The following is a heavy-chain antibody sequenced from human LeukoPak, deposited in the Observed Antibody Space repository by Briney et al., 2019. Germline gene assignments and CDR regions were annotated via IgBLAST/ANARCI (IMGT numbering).Heavy chain of an antibody. D-gene: IGHD1-26*01. V-gene: IGHV4-39*01. Sequence: SETLSLTCTVSGGPNSSSSYYWRWIRRPPGEGLWWNGRHCYSVRTYYHPSFKSRVTISVDTSKNQFSLKLSSVTAADTAVYYCARHLKWELSLGSLWFDPWGQGTLVTVSS. J-gene: IGHJ5*02. CDR1: GGPNSSSSYY. CDR2: HCYSVRT. CDR3: ARHLKWELSLGSLWFDP.